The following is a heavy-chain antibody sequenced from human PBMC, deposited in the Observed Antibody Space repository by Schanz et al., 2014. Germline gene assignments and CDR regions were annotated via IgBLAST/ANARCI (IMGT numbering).Heavy chain of an antibody. Sequence: QVQLVQSGAEVKKPGASVKVSCKTSGYSFSDYFIHWVRQAPGQRLEWMGWISPYNGNTNYAQKFQDRVTVTTDTSTSTAYMELGSLRSDDTAVYYCARNTHSTGWYFDNWGQGTLVTVSS. J-gene: IGHJ4*02. CDR1: GYSFSDYF. D-gene: IGHD6-19*01. V-gene: IGHV1-18*04. CDR3: ARNTHSTGWYFDN. CDR2: ISPYNGNT.